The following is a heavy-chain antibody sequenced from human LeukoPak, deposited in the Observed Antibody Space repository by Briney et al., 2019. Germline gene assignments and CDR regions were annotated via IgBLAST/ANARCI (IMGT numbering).Heavy chain of an antibody. CDR1: GGSISSGGYS. V-gene: IGHV4-30-2*01. CDR3: ARAQDMVRGVIIRYFDY. Sequence: SETLSLTCAVSGGSISSGGYSWSWIRQPPGKGLEWIGYIYHSGSTYYNPSLKSRVTISVDRSKNQFSLKLSSVTAADTAVYYCARAQDMVRGVIIRYFDYWGQGTLVTVSS. D-gene: IGHD3-10*01. J-gene: IGHJ4*02. CDR2: IYHSGST.